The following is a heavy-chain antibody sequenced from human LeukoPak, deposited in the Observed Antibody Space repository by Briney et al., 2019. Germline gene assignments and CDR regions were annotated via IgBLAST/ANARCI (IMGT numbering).Heavy chain of an antibody. CDR1: GFTFSSYW. J-gene: IGHJ4*02. Sequence: GGSLRLSCAASGFTFSSYWMHWVRQAPGKGLVWVSRINSDGSSTSYADSVKGRFTISRDNAKNTLYPQMNSLRAEDTAVYYCARGDYYYGSGSYIDYWGQGTLVTVSS. CDR2: INSDGSST. CDR3: ARGDYYYGSGSYIDY. D-gene: IGHD3-10*01. V-gene: IGHV3-74*01.